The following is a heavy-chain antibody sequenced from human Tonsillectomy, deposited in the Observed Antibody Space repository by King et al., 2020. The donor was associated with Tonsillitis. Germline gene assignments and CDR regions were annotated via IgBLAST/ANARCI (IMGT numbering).Heavy chain of an antibody. V-gene: IGHV4-59*01. CDR1: GGSISSYY. J-gene: IGHJ5*02. CDR3: ASEIETVAAWGSWFDP. Sequence: MQLQESGPGLVKPSETLSLTCTVSGGSISSYYWSWIRQPPGKGLEWIGYIHYSGNTNYNPSLKSRVTISADMSKNQFSLNQFSRKLTSVTAADTAVYYCASEIETVAAWGSWFDPWGQGTLVTVSS. D-gene: IGHD6-19*01. CDR2: IHYSGNT.